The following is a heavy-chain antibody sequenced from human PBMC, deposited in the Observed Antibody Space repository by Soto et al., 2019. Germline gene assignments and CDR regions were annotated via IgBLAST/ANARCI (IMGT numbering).Heavy chain of an antibody. CDR3: VKDYDFLSGYFPQFDY. CDR1: GFTFSSYA. CDR2: ISSNGGST. J-gene: IGHJ4*02. D-gene: IGHD3-3*01. Sequence: PGGSLRLSCAASGFTFSSYAMHWVRQAPGKGLEYVSAISSNGGSTYYADSVKGRFTISRDNSKNTLYLQMSSLRAEDTAVYYCVKDYDFLSGYFPQFDYWGQGTLVTVSS. V-gene: IGHV3-64D*08.